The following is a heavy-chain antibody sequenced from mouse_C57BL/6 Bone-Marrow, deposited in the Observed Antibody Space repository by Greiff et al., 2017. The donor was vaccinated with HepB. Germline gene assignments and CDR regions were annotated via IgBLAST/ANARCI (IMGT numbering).Heavy chain of an antibody. CDR3: TTGGLGSDFDY. D-gene: IGHD4-1*01. Sequence: VQLQQSGAELVRPGASVKLSCTASGFNIKDDYMHWVKQRPEQGLEWIGWIDPENGDTEYASKFQGKATITADTSSNTAYLQLSSLTSEDTAVYYCTTGGLGSDFDYWGQGTTLTVSS. J-gene: IGHJ2*01. CDR2: IDPENGDT. V-gene: IGHV14-4*01. CDR1: GFNIKDDY.